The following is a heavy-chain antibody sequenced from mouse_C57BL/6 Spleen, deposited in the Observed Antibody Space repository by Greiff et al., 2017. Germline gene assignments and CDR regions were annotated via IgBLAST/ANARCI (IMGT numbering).Heavy chain of an antibody. V-gene: IGHV5-16*01. CDR3: ARFELNWYFDV. Sequence: EVKLVESEGGLVQPGSSMKLSCTASGFTFSDYYMAWVRQVPEKGLEWVANINYDGSSTYYLDSLKSRFIISGDNAKNILYLQMSSLKSEDTATYYCARFELNWYFDVWGTGTTVTVSA. J-gene: IGHJ1*03. CDR1: GFTFSDYY. CDR2: INYDGSST.